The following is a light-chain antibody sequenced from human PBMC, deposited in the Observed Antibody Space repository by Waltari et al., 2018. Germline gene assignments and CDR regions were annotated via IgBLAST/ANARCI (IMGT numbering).Light chain of an antibody. V-gene: IGKV3-15*01. CDR3: HQYNNWPYT. Sequence: EIVMTQPPATLSVSPGDRATLSCRASESVSGTLAWYQQRPGQAPSLLIYGASTRASGIPARFSGSGSGTEFTLTISSLQSEDFAVYYCHQYNNWPYTFGQGTKLEIK. CDR1: ESVSGT. CDR2: GAS. J-gene: IGKJ2*01.